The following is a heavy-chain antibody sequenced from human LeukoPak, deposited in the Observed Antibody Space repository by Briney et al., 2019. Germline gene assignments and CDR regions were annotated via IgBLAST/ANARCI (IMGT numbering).Heavy chain of an antibody. D-gene: IGHD3-10*01. CDR2: IYHIGST. CDR1: GGSFSSYY. J-gene: IGHJ4*02. V-gene: IGHV4-34*01. Sequence: SETLSLTCAVYGGSFSSYYWNWIRQPPGKGLEWIGEIYHIGSTDYNPSLKSRVTISVDTSKNQFSLKLNSVTAADTAVYYCARHVSSMVRGLMYFDYWGQGTLVTVSS. CDR3: ARHVSSMVRGLMYFDY.